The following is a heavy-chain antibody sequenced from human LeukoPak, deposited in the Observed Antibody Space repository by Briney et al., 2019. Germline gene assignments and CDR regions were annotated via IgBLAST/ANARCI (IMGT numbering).Heavy chain of an antibody. J-gene: IGHJ6*03. CDR1: GGSISSSSYY. CDR3: ARQHSGEDYYYYMDV. Sequence: DPSETLSLTCTVSGGSISSSSYYWGWIRQPPGKGLEWIGSIYYSGSTYYNPSLKSRVTISVDTSKNQFSLKLSSVTAADTAVYYCARQHSGEDYYYYMDVWGKGTTVTVSS. D-gene: IGHD3-10*01. CDR2: IYYSGST. V-gene: IGHV4-39*01.